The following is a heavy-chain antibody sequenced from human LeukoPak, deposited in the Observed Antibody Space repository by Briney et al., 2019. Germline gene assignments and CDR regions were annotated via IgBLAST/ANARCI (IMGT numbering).Heavy chain of an antibody. CDR3: ARDTDTGNYYGSGSYYSPPGY. CDR1: GYTFTGHY. CDR2: INPKNGGS. J-gene: IGHJ4*02. V-gene: IGHV1-2*02. D-gene: IGHD3-10*01. Sequence: ASVKVSCKASGYTFTGHYLHWVRQAPGQGLGWVGWINPKNGGSNYAQKFQGRVTMTTDTFTSTAYMELRSLRSDDTAMYHCARDTDTGNYYGSGSYYSPPGYWGQGTLVTVSS.